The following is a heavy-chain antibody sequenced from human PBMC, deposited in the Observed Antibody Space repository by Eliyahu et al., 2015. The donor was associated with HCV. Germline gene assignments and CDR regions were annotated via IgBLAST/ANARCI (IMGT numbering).Heavy chain of an antibody. D-gene: IGHD1-26*01. Sequence: QAQLQQWGAGLLTPSETLSLTCAVYGESFGGHFWSWIRQSPGKGLEWIGEINHSGSTNVNPSLESRVTISTDMSKMQFSLNLRSVTAADTAIYYCARGPSSGSLKDWGRGTLVTISS. V-gene: IGHV4-34*01. CDR2: INHSGST. CDR3: ARGPSSGSLKD. CDR1: GESFGGHF. J-gene: IGHJ4*02.